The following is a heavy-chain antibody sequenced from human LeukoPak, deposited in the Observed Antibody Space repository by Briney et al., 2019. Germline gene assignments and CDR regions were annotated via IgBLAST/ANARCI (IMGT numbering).Heavy chain of an antibody. V-gene: IGHV3-48*03. Sequence: GGSLRLSCAASGFTFSSYEMNWVRQAPGKGLEWVSYISSSGSTIYYADSVKGRFTISRDNAKNSLYLQMNSLGAEDTAVYYCAKTQTTYYYGSGSYPHTFFDYWGQGTLVTVSS. D-gene: IGHD3-10*01. J-gene: IGHJ4*02. CDR3: AKTQTTYYYGSGSYPHTFFDY. CDR2: ISSSGSTI. CDR1: GFTFSSYE.